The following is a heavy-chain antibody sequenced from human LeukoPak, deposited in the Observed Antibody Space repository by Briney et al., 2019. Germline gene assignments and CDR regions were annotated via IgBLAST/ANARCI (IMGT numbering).Heavy chain of an antibody. J-gene: IGHJ4*02. CDR1: GFTFSSYE. Sequence: GGSLRLSCAASGFTFSSYEMNWVRQAPGKGLEWVSYISSSGSTIYYADSVKGRFTISRDNAKNSLYLQMNSLRAEDTAVYYCAREDYGSGSYHIDCWGQGTLVTVSS. V-gene: IGHV3-48*03. CDR3: AREDYGSGSYHIDC. CDR2: ISSSGSTI. D-gene: IGHD3-10*01.